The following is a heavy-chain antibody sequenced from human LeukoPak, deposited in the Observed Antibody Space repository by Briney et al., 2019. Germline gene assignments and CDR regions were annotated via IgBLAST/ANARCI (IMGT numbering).Heavy chain of an antibody. D-gene: IGHD3-10*01. V-gene: IGHV4-30-4*01. CDR3: ARDPVPGTMVRGVTV. Sequence: SQTLSLTCTVSGGSISSGDYYWSWIRQPPGKGLEWIGYIYYSGSTYYNPSLKSRVTISVDTSKNQFSLKLNSVTAADTAVYYCARDPVPGTMVRGVTVWGQGTLVTVSS. CDR1: GGSISSGDYY. CDR2: IYYSGST. J-gene: IGHJ4*02.